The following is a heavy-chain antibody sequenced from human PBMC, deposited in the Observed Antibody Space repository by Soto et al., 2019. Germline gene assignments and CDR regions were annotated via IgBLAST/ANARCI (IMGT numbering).Heavy chain of an antibody. Sequence: EVQLVESGGGLIQPGGSLRLSCAASGFTVSSNYMSWVRQAPGKGLEWVSVIYSGGSTYYADSVEGRFTISRDNSKNTLYLQMNSLRAEDTAVYYCSSTKRQWLLQWGRHYYYDGMDVWGQGTTVTVSS. CDR3: SSTKRQWLLQWGRHYYYDGMDV. D-gene: IGHD6-19*01. V-gene: IGHV3-53*01. CDR1: GFTVSSNY. J-gene: IGHJ6*02. CDR2: IYSGGST.